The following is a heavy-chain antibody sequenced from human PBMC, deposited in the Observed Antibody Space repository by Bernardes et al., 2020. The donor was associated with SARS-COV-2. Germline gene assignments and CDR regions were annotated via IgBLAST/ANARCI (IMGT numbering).Heavy chain of an antibody. V-gene: IGHV3-15*01. D-gene: IGHD3-16*01. CDR3: TTGFVVEVISIMTSVVQ. Sequence: GGSLRLSCAASGFTFNNARMSWVRQAPGKGPEWVGRIKRKSEGGTTDYAAPVRGRVTISRDDSQNTVYLQMNSLKSEDSAVYYCTTGFVVEVISIMTSVVQWGQGTLVTVSS. CDR1: GFTFNNAR. CDR2: IKRKSEGGTT. J-gene: IGHJ4*02.